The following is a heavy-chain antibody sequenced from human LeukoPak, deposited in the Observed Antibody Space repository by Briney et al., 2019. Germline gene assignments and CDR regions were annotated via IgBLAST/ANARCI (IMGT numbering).Heavy chain of an antibody. CDR2: TYYRSKWYN. Sequence: SQTLSLTCAISGDSVSSNSAAWNWIRRSPSRGLEWLGRTYYRSKWYNDYAVSVKSRVIINPDTSKNQFSLQLNSVTPEDTAVYYCASGDYYYGLDVWGQGTTVTVSS. V-gene: IGHV6-1*01. CDR1: GDSVSSNSAA. J-gene: IGHJ6*02. CDR3: ASGDYYYGLDV. D-gene: IGHD3-3*01.